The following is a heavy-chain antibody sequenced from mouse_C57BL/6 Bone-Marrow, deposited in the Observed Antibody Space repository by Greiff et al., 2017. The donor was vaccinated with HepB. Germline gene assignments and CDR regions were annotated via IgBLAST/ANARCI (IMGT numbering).Heavy chain of an antibody. D-gene: IGHD2-1*01. CDR3: ARRSGQLYYGNSFAY. CDR2: ISSGSSTI. J-gene: IGHJ3*01. CDR1: GFTFSDYG. V-gene: IGHV5-17*01. Sequence: DVHLVESGGGLVKPGGSLKLSCAASGFTFSDYGMHWVRQAPEKGLEWVAYISSGSSTIYYADTVKGRFTISRDNAKNTLFLQRTSLRSEDTAMYYCARRSGQLYYGNSFAYWGQGTLVTVSA.